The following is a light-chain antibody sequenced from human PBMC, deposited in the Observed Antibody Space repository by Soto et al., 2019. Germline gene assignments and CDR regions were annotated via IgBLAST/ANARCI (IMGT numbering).Light chain of an antibody. CDR1: QRVSSY. Sequence: EIVLTQSPATLSLSPGERATLSCSASQRVSSYLAWYQQRPGQAPRLLIYDASTRATGIPARFSGGGSGTDFTPTIRSLEPEDFAVYSCQHRTLWPFTFGGGTKVDIK. V-gene: IGKV3-11*01. CDR2: DAS. J-gene: IGKJ4*01. CDR3: QHRTLWPFT.